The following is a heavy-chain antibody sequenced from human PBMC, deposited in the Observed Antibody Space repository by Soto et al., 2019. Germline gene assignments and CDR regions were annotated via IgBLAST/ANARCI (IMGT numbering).Heavy chain of an antibody. CDR2: IKQDGSEK. Sequence: PGGSLRLSCAASGFTFSSYWMSWVRQAPGKGPEWVANIKQDGSEKYYLDSVKGRFTISRDNANNSLYLQMNGLRAEDTAVYYCATSRTFDYWGQGTLVTVSS. CDR3: ATSRTFDY. D-gene: IGHD6-13*01. V-gene: IGHV3-7*01. J-gene: IGHJ4*02. CDR1: GFTFSSYW.